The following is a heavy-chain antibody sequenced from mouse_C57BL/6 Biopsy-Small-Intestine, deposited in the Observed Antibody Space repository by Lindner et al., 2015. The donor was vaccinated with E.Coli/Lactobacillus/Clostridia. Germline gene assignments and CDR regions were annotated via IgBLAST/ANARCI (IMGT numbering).Heavy chain of an antibody. Sequence: VQLQESGPELVKPGASVKISCKASGFTFSSSWMNWVKQRPGKGLEWIGRIYPGDGDTNYNGKFKGKATLTADKSSSTAYMQLNSLTSEDSAVYFCARWDSTGSIDYWGQGTTLTVSS. V-gene: IGHV1-82*01. CDR1: GFTFSSSW. J-gene: IGHJ2*01. CDR2: IYPGDGDT. D-gene: IGHD3-2*02. CDR3: ARWDSTGSIDY.